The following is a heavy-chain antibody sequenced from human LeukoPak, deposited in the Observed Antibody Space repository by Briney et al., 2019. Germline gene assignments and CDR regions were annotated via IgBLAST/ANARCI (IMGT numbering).Heavy chain of an antibody. D-gene: IGHD6-13*01. Sequence: PGGSLGLSCAASGFSFSLYSMNWVRQAPGKGLEWISFINYSGTNIQYADSVKGRFTISRDNAKNSLYLQMNSLRAEDTAMYYCARDLGSSWYPPFDYWGQGTLVTVSS. V-gene: IGHV3-48*01. CDR3: ARDLGSSWYPPFDY. CDR1: GFSFSLYS. CDR2: INYSGTNI. J-gene: IGHJ4*02.